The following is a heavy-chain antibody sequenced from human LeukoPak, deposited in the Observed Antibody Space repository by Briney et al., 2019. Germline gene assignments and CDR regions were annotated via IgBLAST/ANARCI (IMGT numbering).Heavy chain of an antibody. Sequence: ASVKVSCKASGYTFTGYYMHWVRQAPGQGLEWMGWINPDSGGTNYAQKFQGRVTMTRDTSITTAYMELSRLTSDDTAVYYCARDLGYSRRYYGFSDWGQGTLVTVSS. J-gene: IGHJ4*02. V-gene: IGHV1-2*02. CDR3: ARDLGYSRRYYGFSD. CDR2: INPDSGGT. D-gene: IGHD3-3*01. CDR1: GYTFTGYY.